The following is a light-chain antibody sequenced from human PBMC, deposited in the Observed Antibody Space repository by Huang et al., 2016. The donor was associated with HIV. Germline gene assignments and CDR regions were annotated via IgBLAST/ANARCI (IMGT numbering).Light chain of an antibody. V-gene: IGKV1-5*03. CDR2: QAS. J-gene: IGKJ2*01. Sequence: DIQMTQSPPTLSASVGDRVNINCRASQSVASWVAWYQQKPGKAPKLLIYQASLLDSRAPSRFSGSGSETEFTLTIADLQPDDSATYYCQQYSTFPMYTFAQGTKLEI. CDR3: QQYSTFPMYT. CDR1: QSVASW.